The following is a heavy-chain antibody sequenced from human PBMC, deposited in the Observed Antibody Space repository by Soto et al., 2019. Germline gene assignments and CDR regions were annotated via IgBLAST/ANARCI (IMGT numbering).Heavy chain of an antibody. Sequence: QLQLQESGSGLVKPSQTLSLTCAVSGGSISSGGYSWSWIRQPPGKGLEWIGYIYHSGSTYYNPSLTGRVTISVDRSKNQFSLKLSSVTAADTAVYYCARGGYCGGDCYSPYYFDYWGQGTLVTVSS. V-gene: IGHV4-30-2*01. CDR1: GGSISSGGYS. J-gene: IGHJ4*02. CDR2: IYHSGST. D-gene: IGHD2-21*02. CDR3: ARGGYCGGDCYSPYYFDY.